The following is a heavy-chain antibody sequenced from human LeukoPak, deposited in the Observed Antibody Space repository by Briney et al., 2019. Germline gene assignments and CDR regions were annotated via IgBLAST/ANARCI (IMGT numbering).Heavy chain of an antibody. V-gene: IGHV3-9*01. CDR3: AKDEGLAAVPGYFDY. J-gene: IGHJ4*02. Sequence: PGGSLRLSCAASGFTFDDYAMHWVRQAPGKGLEWVSGISWNSGSIGYADSVKGRFTISRDNAKNSLYLQMNSLRAEDTALYYCAKDEGLAAVPGYFDYWGQGTLVTVSS. CDR2: ISWNSGSI. D-gene: IGHD6-13*01. CDR1: GFTFDDYA.